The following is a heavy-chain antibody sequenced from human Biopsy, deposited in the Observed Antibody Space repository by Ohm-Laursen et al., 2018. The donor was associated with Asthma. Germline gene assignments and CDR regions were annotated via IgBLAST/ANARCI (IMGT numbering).Heavy chain of an antibody. D-gene: IGHD1-20*01. J-gene: IGHJ5*02. Sequence: SQTLSLTCSVYGGYLTGHYWNWIRQPPGKGLEWIGEIDQSGYTNYNPSLKSRVTISAETSKNQFHLNLSSVTAADTAVYFCARAAITGIRGWFDPWGQGTQVTVSS. CDR2: IDQSGYT. CDR1: GGYLTGHY. V-gene: IGHV4-34*01. CDR3: ARAAITGIRGWFDP.